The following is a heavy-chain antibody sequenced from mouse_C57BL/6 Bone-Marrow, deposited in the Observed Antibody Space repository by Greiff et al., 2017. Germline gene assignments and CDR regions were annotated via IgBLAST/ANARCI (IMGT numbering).Heavy chain of an antibody. CDR2: IRNKANGYTT. D-gene: IGHD1-1*01. J-gene: IGHJ3*01. CDR3: ARSFYYGSSLFAY. Sequence: EVQLQESGGGLVQPGGSLSLSCAASGFTFTDYYMSWVRQPPGKALEWLGFIRNKANGYTTEYSASVKGRFTISRDNSQSILYLQMNALRAEDSATYYCARSFYYGSSLFAYWGQGTLVTVSA. CDR1: GFTFTDYY. V-gene: IGHV7-3*01.